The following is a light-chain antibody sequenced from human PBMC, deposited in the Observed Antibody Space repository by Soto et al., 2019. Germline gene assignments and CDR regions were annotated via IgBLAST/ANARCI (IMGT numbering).Light chain of an antibody. J-gene: IGKJ1*01. CDR3: QRRSGWPRT. CDR2: GAS. Sequence: EIVLTQSPGTLSLSPGERATLSCRASQSVSSSYLAWYQQKPGQAPRLLIYGASSRATGIPDRFSGSGSGTDFILIISRLEPEDFAVYYCQRRSGWPRTFGQG. V-gene: IGKV3D-20*02. CDR1: QSVSSSY.